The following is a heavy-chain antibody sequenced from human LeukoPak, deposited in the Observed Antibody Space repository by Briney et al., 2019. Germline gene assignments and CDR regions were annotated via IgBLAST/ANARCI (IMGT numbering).Heavy chain of an antibody. CDR2: IYYSGST. D-gene: IGHD6-6*01. CDR1: GGFISSYY. J-gene: IGHJ5*02. CDR3: AREGDQYSSSFDP. Sequence: SETLSLTCTVSGGFISSYYWSWIRQPPGKGLEWIGYIYYSGSTNYNPSLKSRVTISVDTSKNQFSLKLSSVTAADTAVYYCAREGDQYSSSFDPWGQGTLVTVSS. V-gene: IGHV4-59*01.